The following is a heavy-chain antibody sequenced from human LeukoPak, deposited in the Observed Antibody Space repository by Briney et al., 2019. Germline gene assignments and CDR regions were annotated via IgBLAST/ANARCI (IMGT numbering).Heavy chain of an antibody. CDR3: ARQRAGGYSYDPSTSYYFDY. J-gene: IGHJ4*02. Sequence: SETLSLTCTVSGGSISSSSYYWGWIRQPPGKGLAWLGSIYYSGSTYYNPSLKRRVTISVDTSKNQFSLKLSSVTAADTAVYYCARQRAGGYSYDPSTSYYFDYWGQGTLVTVSS. CDR2: IYYSGST. V-gene: IGHV4-39*01. CDR1: GGSISSSSYY. D-gene: IGHD5-18*01.